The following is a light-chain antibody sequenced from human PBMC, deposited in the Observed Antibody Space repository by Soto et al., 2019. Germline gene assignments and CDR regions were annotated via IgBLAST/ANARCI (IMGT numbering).Light chain of an antibody. J-gene: IGLJ2*01. Sequence: QSVLTQPASVSGSPGQSITISCTGTSSDVGGYNYVSWYQQHPGKAPKLMIYDVSNRPSGVSNRFSGSKSGNTASLTISGLQAEDEADYYCRSYTSSRTLVFGGGTKVTVL. CDR2: DVS. CDR1: SSDVGGYNY. V-gene: IGLV2-14*01. CDR3: RSYTSSRTLV.